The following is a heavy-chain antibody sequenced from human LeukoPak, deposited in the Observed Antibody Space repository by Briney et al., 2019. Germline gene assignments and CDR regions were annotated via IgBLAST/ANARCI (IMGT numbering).Heavy chain of an antibody. Sequence: SETLSLTCTASGGSISVSGYFWVWIRQPAGKGLEWIGSIYYSGSIYDNPSLKSRVTLSVDTSNNQISLKLSSVTEPDTAVYICARGQQSITMVRGGELDYWGQGTLVTVSS. CDR2: IYYSGSI. CDR1: GGSISVSGYF. J-gene: IGHJ4*02. CDR3: ARGQQSITMVRGGELDY. D-gene: IGHD3-10*01. V-gene: IGHV4-39*01.